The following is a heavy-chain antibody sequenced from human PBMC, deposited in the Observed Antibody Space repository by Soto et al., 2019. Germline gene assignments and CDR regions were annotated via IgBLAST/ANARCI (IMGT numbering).Heavy chain of an antibody. J-gene: IGHJ4*02. CDR1: GGSISSSSYY. CDR2: IYYSGST. D-gene: IGHD4-17*01. V-gene: IGHV4-39*01. CDR3: ATSLNYGDPSASFDY. Sequence: SETLSLTCTVSGGSISSSSYYWGWIRQPPGKGLEWIGSIYYSGSTYYNPSLKSRVTISVDTSKNQFSLKLSSVTAADTAVYYCATSLNYGDPSASFDYWGQGTLVTVSS.